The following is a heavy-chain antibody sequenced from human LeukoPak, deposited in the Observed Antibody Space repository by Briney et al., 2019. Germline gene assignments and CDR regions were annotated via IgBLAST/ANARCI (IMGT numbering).Heavy chain of an antibody. V-gene: IGHV3-23*01. CDR1: GFTFSTYT. CDR3: AREQFRASGYISGLWDS. Sequence: GGSLRLSCSASGFTFSTYTMSWVRQAPGKGLEWVSVIEANGGGTRYADSVRDRFTISRDDSENTLFLQMHSLRGDDTAVYHGAREQFRASGYISGLWDSWGPGTLVTVSS. D-gene: IGHD6-19*01. CDR2: IEANGGGT. J-gene: IGHJ4*02.